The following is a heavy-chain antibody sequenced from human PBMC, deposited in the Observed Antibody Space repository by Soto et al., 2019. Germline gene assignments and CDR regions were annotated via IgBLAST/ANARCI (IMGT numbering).Heavy chain of an antibody. J-gene: IGHJ4*02. CDR3: AHGYSYGYPLYYFDY. V-gene: IGHV2-5*01. CDR1: GFSLSTSGVG. Sequence: QITLKESGPTLVKPTQTLTLTCTFSGFSLSTSGVGVGWIRQPPGKALECLALIYWNDDKRYSPSLKSRLTITKDTSKNPVGLTMTDMDPVDTATYYCAHGYSYGYPLYYFDYWGQGTLVTVSS. D-gene: IGHD5-18*01. CDR2: IYWNDDK.